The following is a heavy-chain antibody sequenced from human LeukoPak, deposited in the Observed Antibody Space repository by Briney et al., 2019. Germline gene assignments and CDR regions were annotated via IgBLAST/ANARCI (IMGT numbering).Heavy chain of an antibody. CDR1: GFTFSSYS. V-gene: IGHV3-21*01. D-gene: IGHD3-22*01. CDR3: ASGTDVYYYDSSGQATDY. J-gene: IGHJ4*02. Sequence: GGSLRLSCAASGFTFSSYSMNWVRQAPGKGLEWVSSISSSSSYIYYADSVKGRFTISRDNAKNSLYLQMNSLRAEDTAVYYCASGTDVYYYDSSGQATDYWGQGTLVTVSS. CDR2: ISSSSSYI.